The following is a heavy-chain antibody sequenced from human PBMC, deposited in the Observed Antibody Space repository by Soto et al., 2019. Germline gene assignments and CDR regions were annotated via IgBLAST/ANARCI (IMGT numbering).Heavy chain of an antibody. CDR1: GGSFSGYY. J-gene: IGHJ4*02. CDR3: ARGRWDAIGVVLYYFGY. D-gene: IGHD3-3*01. Sequence: TLSLTCAVYGGSFSGYYWSWIRQPPGKGLEWIGEINHSGSTNYNPSLKSRVTISVDTSKNQFSLKLSSVTAADTAVYYCARGRWDAIGVVLYYFGYWGQGTLVTVSS. CDR2: INHSGST. V-gene: IGHV4-34*01.